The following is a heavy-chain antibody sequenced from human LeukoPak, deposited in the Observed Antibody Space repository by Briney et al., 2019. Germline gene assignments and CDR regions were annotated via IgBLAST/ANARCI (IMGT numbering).Heavy chain of an antibody. Sequence: SETLSLTCTVSGGSITSSNYYWGWIRQPPGKGLEWIGNTYYGGNTYYNPSLKSRLTISVDTSKNQFSLKLRSVTAADTAVYYCARISQQWLSNHYYYYYYMDVWGKGTTVTVSS. V-gene: IGHV4-39*07. CDR2: TYYGGNT. D-gene: IGHD6-19*01. CDR1: GGSITSSNYY. J-gene: IGHJ6*03. CDR3: ARISQQWLSNHYYYYYYMDV.